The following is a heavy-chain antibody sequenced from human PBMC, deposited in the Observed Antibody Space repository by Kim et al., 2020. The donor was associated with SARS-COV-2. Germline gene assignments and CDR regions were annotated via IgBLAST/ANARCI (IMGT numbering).Heavy chain of an antibody. CDR3: ARDGRHFDY. CDR2: INHSGST. Sequence: SETLSLTCAVFGGSFSDYYWSWIRQPPGEGLEWIGEINHSGSTNYNPSLKSRVTISVDTSKNQFSLRLSYVTAADTAVYYCARDGRHFDYWGRVTLVTVS. V-gene: IGHV4-34*01. D-gene: IGHD2-15*01. CDR1: GGSFSDYY. J-gene: IGHJ4*02.